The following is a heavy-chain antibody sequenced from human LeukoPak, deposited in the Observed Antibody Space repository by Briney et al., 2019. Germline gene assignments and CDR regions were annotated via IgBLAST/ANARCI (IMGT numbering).Heavy chain of an antibody. D-gene: IGHD6-13*01. J-gene: IGHJ3*02. CDR3: AGQYSSSSDAFDI. Sequence: SETLSLTCTVSGGSISSSSYYWGWIRQPPGKGLEWIGSIYYSGSTYYNTSLKSRVTISVDTSKNQFSLKLSSVTAADTAVYYCAGQYSSSSDAFDIWGQGTMVTVSS. CDR1: GGSISSSSYY. CDR2: IYYSGST. V-gene: IGHV4-39*01.